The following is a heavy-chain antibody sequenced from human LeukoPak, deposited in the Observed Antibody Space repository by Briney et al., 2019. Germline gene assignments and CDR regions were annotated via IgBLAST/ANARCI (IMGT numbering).Heavy chain of an antibody. CDR3: AKKMGGPDDHDAFDI. CDR2: ISGSGGST. D-gene: IGHD1-14*01. V-gene: IGHV3-23*01. Sequence: GGSLRLSCAASGFTFSSYAMSWVHQAPGKGLEWVSAISGSGGSTYYADSVKGRFTISRDNSKNTLYLQMNSLRAEDTAVYYCAKKMGGPDDHDAFDIWGQGTMVTVSS. CDR1: GFTFSSYA. J-gene: IGHJ3*02.